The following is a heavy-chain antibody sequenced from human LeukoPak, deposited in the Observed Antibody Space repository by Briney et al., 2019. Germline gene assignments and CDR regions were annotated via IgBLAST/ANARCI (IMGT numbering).Heavy chain of an antibody. J-gene: IGHJ4*02. CDR2: LHSDGSST. Sequence: GGSLRLSCGASGFSVSNYWMHWVRQAPGKGLVWVSRLHSDGSSTSYADSVKGRFTISRDNAKNTLYLQMNSLRAEDTAVYYCAKDAYSSLDYWGQGTLVTVSS. CDR1: GFSVSNYW. V-gene: IGHV3-74*01. D-gene: IGHD6-13*01. CDR3: AKDAYSSLDY.